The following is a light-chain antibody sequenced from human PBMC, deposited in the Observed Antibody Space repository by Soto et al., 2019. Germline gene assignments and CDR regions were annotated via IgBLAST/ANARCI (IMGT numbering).Light chain of an antibody. J-gene: IGLJ2*01. Sequence: QSVLTQPPSVSGAPGQRVTISCTGSSSNIGAGYDVHWYQQLPGTAPKLLIYGNSNRLSGVTDRFSGSKSGTSASLAITGLQAEDEADYYCQSYDSSLSGSVVFGGGTKLTVL. CDR1: SSNIGAGYD. V-gene: IGLV1-40*01. CDR2: GNS. CDR3: QSYDSSLSGSVV.